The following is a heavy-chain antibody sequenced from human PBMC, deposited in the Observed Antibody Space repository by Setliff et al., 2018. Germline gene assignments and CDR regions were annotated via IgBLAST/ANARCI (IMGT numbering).Heavy chain of an antibody. CDR2: IYHSGST. D-gene: IGHD3-16*02. CDR3: ARDGITFGGVIADRGAFDI. CDR1: GGSISSGGYS. Sequence: SETLSLTCAVSGGSISSGGYSWSWIRQPPGKGLERIGYIYHSGSTYYNPSLKSRVTISVDRSKNQFSLKLSSVTAADTAVYYCARDGITFGGVIADRGAFDIWGQGTMVTVSS. V-gene: IGHV4-30-2*01. J-gene: IGHJ3*02.